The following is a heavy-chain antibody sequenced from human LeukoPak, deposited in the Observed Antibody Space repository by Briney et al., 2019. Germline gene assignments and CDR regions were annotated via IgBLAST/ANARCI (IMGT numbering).Heavy chain of an antibody. D-gene: IGHD3-10*01. CDR1: GITFSNYD. V-gene: IGHV3-23*01. Sequence: PGGSLRLSCAASGITFSNYDMSWVRQAPGKGLEWVSALSGSGSNTYYADSVRGRFTISRDNSKNTLSLQMSSLRADDTAVYYCAKQAYGSGTYTTASFDSWGQGTLVTVSS. CDR2: LSGSGSNT. J-gene: IGHJ4*02. CDR3: AKQAYGSGTYTTASFDS.